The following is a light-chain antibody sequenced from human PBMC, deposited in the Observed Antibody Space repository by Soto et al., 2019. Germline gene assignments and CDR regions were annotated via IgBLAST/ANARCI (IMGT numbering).Light chain of an antibody. V-gene: IGLV2-14*03. J-gene: IGLJ1*01. Sequence: QSALTQPASVSGSPGQSITISCTGTSSDVGGYNYVSWYQHHPGNAPKLLIYDASTRPSGVSNRFSGSKSGNTASLTISGLQAEDEADYYCTSYTRSSTRVFGTETKVTVL. CDR1: SSDVGGYNY. CDR3: TSYTRSSTRV. CDR2: DAS.